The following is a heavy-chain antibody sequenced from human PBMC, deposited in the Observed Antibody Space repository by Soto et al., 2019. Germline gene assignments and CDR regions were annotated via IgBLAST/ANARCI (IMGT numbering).Heavy chain of an antibody. CDR1: SGSVSSIDYY. D-gene: IGHD6-19*01. J-gene: IGHJ4*02. Sequence: SETLSLTCTVSSGSVSSIDYYWSWVRQPPGKGLEWIGYIHHSGSTNYNPSLKSRVTMSVDTSNNQFSLRLSSVTAADTAVYYCTREGVGSGWYSFCYWGQGTLVTVSS. CDR2: IHHSGST. V-gene: IGHV4-61*08. CDR3: TREGVGSGWYSFCY.